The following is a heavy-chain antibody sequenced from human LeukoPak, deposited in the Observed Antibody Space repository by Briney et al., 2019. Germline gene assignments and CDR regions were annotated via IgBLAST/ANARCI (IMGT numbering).Heavy chain of an antibody. CDR2: IYYSGST. D-gene: IGHD3-3*01. Sequence: SETLSLTCTVSGGSISSYYWSWIRQPPGKGLEWIGYIYYSGSTNYNPSLKSRVTISVDTSKNQFSLKLSSVTAADTAVYYCARGPRYDFWRAWFDPWGQGTLVTVSS. CDR3: ARGPRYDFWRAWFDP. CDR1: GGSISSYY. J-gene: IGHJ5*02. V-gene: IGHV4-59*12.